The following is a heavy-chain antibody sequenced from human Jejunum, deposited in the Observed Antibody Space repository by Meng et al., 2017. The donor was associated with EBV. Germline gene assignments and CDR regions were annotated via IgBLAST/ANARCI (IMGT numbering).Heavy chain of an antibody. V-gene: IGHV1-8*01. J-gene: IGHJ4*02. Sequence: VHVVQSWAEVKKPGAAVKVSCEASGYTFTTHHINWVRQATGQGIEYMGWMSPDNGDTGYAQNFQGRLTMTRDTSISTAYMELSSLTSDGTAVDYCARGDGYNLYWGQGTLVTVSS. CDR1: GYTFTTHH. D-gene: IGHD5-24*01. CDR3: ARGDGYNLY. CDR2: MSPDNGDT.